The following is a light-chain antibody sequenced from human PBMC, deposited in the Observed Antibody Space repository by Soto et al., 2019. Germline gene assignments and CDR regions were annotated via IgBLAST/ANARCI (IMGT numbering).Light chain of an antibody. J-gene: IGKJ1*01. CDR1: QSVSSSH. CDR3: QQYDSSPRT. CDR2: GAS. V-gene: IGKV3-20*01. Sequence: EIVLTQSPGTLSLSPGERATLPCRASQSVSSSHLAWYQQKPGQAPRLLIYGASSRATGIPDRFSGSGSGTDFILIISRLEPEDFAVYYCQQYDSSPRTFGQGTKVDIK.